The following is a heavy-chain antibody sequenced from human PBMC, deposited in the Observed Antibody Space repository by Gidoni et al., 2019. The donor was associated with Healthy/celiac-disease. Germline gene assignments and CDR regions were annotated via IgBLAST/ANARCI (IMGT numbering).Heavy chain of an antibody. J-gene: IGHJ4*02. CDR2: IGSSGSTI. CDR3: ARGLSIAARRGRIFDY. V-gene: IGHV3-11*01. Sequence: QVQLVESGGGLVKPGGSLRLSCAGSGFTFSDYYMSWIRQAPGKGLEWVSYIGSSGSTIYYADSVKGRFTISRDNAKNSLYLQMNSLRGEDTAVDYCARGLSIAARRGRIFDYWGQGTLVTVSS. CDR1: GFTFSDYY. D-gene: IGHD6-6*01.